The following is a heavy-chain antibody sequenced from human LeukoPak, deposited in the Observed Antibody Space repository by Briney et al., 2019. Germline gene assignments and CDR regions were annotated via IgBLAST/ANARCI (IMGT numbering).Heavy chain of an antibody. J-gene: IGHJ4*02. Sequence: SQTLSLTCAISGDSVSSDSAAWNWIRQSPSRGLEWLGRTYYRSKWYNDYAVSVKSRITINPDTSKNQFSLQLNSATPDDTAVYYCARTIGGAGTVGGFYYWGQGTLVTVSS. CDR1: GDSVSSDSAA. CDR2: TYYRSKWYN. CDR3: ARTIGGAGTVGGFYY. V-gene: IGHV6-1*01. D-gene: IGHD6-13*01.